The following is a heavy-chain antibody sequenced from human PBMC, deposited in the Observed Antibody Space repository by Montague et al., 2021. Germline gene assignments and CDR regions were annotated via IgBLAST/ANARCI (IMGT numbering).Heavy chain of an antibody. CDR1: GFTFSSYW. Sequence: SLRLSCAASGFTFSSYWMSWVRQAPGKGLEWVANIGDDGVETYYVGSVKGRFTVSRDNAKSSLYLQMNSLRAEDTAAYYCGVSPRRGGMDVWGKGTTVTVSS. CDR3: GVSPRRGGMDV. J-gene: IGHJ6*03. V-gene: IGHV3-7*01. CDR2: IGDDGVET.